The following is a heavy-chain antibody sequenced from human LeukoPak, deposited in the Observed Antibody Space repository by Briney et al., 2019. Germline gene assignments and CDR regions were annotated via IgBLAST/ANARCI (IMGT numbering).Heavy chain of an antibody. CDR2: IKLDGSEK. CDR1: GFTFSRYW. CDR3: ARDQSPYY. V-gene: IGHV3-7*01. J-gene: IGHJ4*02. Sequence: PGGSVRLSCAASGFTFSRYWMTWVRQAPGKGLEWVANIKLDGSEKYYVDSVKGRFTISRDNAKNSLYLQMNSLRAEDSAVYYCARDQSPYYWGQGTLVTVSS.